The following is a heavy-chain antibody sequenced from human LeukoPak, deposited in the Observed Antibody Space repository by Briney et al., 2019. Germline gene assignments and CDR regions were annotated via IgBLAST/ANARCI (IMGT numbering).Heavy chain of an antibody. D-gene: IGHD4-11*01. J-gene: IGHJ4*02. CDR3: ARQRMDYSSFFPGYFDS. CDR1: GFTFSSYT. Sequence: GGSLTLSCAASGFTFSSYTMNWVRQTPGKGLEWVSPITSGSGDIYYTDSVKGRFTISRDNAKNSLYLQMGSLRAEDTAVYFCARQRMDYSSFFPGYFDSWGLGTLVTVS. CDR2: ITSGSGDI. V-gene: IGHV3-21*01.